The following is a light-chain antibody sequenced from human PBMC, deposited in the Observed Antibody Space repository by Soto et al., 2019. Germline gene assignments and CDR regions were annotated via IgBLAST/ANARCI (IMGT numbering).Light chain of an antibody. V-gene: IGKV4-1*01. CDR1: QSVLYSSNNKNY. J-gene: IGKJ4*01. Sequence: DIVMTQSPDSLAVSLGERATINCKSSQSVLYSSNNKNYLAWYQQKPGQPPKLLIYWASTRESGVPDRFSGSGSGTDFTLTISGLQAEDVAVYYCQQYYTTPITFGGGTKVDIK. CDR2: WAS. CDR3: QQYYTTPIT.